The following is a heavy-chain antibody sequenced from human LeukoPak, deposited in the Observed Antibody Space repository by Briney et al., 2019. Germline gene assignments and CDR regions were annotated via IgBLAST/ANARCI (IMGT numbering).Heavy chain of an antibody. V-gene: IGHV4-34*01. CDR1: GGSFSGYY. CDR3: ARHGGGRDFDY. Sequence: SETLSLTCAVYGGSFSGYYWSWLRQPPGKGLEWIGEINHSGGTNYNPSLKSRVTISVDTSKNQFSLKLSSVTAADTAVYYCARHGGGRDFDYWGQGTLVTVSS. CDR2: INHSGGT. J-gene: IGHJ4*02. D-gene: IGHD1-26*01.